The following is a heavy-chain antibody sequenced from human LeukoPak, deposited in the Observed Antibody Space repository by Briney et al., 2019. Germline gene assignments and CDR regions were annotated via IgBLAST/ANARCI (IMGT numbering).Heavy chain of an antibody. D-gene: IGHD3-10*01. CDR2: ISDSGGST. CDR1: GFTFSNYA. J-gene: IGHJ4*02. Sequence: GGSLRLSCAASGFTFSNYAMSWVRQAPGKGLEWVSSISDSGGSTYYADSVKGRFTISRDNSKNTLYLQMNSLRAEDTAVYYCAKVTYGSGTYGAFDSWGQGTLVTVSS. CDR3: AKVTYGSGTYGAFDS. V-gene: IGHV3-23*01.